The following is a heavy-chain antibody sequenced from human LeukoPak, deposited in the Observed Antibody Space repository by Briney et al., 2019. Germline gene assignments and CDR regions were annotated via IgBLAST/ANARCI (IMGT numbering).Heavy chain of an antibody. J-gene: IGHJ4*02. CDR2: INHSGST. V-gene: IGHV4-34*01. Sequence: SETLPLTCAVYGGSFSGYYWSWIRQPPGKGLEWIGEINHSGSTNYNPSLKSRVTISVDTSKNQFSLKLSSVTAADTAVYYCARDTGRWLLKYYFDYWGQGTLVTVSS. D-gene: IGHD2-21*02. CDR1: GGSFSGYY. CDR3: ARDTGRWLLKYYFDY.